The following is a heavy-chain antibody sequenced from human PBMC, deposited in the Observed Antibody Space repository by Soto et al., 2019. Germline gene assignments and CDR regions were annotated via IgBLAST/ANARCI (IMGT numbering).Heavy chain of an antibody. CDR3: VVAAQPYYFDY. V-gene: IGHV1-18*01. D-gene: IGHD2-15*01. J-gene: IGHJ4*02. Sequence: QVQLVQSGAEVKKPGASVKVSCKASGYTFTSYGISWERQAPGQGLEWMGWISAYNGNTNNAQKLQGRVTMTTDTPTSTAYMELRSLRSDDTAVYYCVVAAQPYYFDYWGQGTLVTVSS. CDR1: GYTFTSYG. CDR2: ISAYNGNT.